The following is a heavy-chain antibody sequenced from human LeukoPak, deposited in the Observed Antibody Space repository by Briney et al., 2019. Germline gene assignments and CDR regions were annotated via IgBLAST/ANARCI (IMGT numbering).Heavy chain of an antibody. J-gene: IGHJ4*02. CDR2: INPSGGST. Sequence: ASVKVSCKASVYTFTIYYTHCVRQAPGQGLEWMGIINPSGGSTSYAQKFQGRVTMTRDTSTSTVYMELSSLRSEDTAVYYCARDFGQQEGYFDYWGQGTLVTVSS. CDR3: ARDFGQQEGYFDY. V-gene: IGHV1-46*01. CDR1: VYTFTIYY. D-gene: IGHD6-13*01.